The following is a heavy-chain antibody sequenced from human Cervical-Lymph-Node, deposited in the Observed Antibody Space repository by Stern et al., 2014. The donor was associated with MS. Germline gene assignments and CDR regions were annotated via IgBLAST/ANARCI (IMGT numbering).Heavy chain of an antibody. Sequence: EVQLVQSGAEVKKPGESLKISCKGSGYSFTNYWIGWARQMPGKGLVWMGVIYLGDSDTRYSPSFQGQVTISADKSISTAYLQWNSLKASDTAMYDCARLFSWGTTIDSIDYWGQGTLVTVSS. V-gene: IGHV5-51*03. J-gene: IGHJ4*02. CDR2: IYLGDSDT. CDR1: GYSFTNYW. D-gene: IGHD5-12*01. CDR3: ARLFSWGTTIDSIDY.